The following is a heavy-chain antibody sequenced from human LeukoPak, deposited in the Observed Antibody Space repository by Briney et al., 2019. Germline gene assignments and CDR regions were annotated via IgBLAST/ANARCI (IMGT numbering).Heavy chain of an antibody. V-gene: IGHV4-59*11. CDR3: ARGGSGWDNWFDP. CDR1: GASISSHY. Sequence: SETLSLTCTVAGASISSHYWSWIRQPPGKGLEWLGYIYYSGSTNYNPSLKSRVTISVDTSKNQFSLKLSSVTAADTAVYYCARGGSGWDNWFDPWGQGTLVTVSS. J-gene: IGHJ5*02. CDR2: IYYSGST. D-gene: IGHD6-19*01.